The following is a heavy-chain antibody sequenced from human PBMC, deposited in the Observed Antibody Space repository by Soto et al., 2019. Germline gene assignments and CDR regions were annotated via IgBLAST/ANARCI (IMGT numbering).Heavy chain of an antibody. J-gene: IGHJ4*02. Sequence: PGGSLRLSCESSGFTVSTYWMHWVRQAPGKGLVWVSRIKSDGSGTYYADSVEGRFTISRDNSKNTLYLQRNSLRAEDTAVYYCAKGHTIYCSGGSCSLNYWGQGTLVTSPQ. CDR1: GFTVSTYW. V-gene: IGHV3-74*01. CDR3: AKGHTIYCSGGSCSLNY. CDR2: IKSDGSGT. D-gene: IGHD2-15*01.